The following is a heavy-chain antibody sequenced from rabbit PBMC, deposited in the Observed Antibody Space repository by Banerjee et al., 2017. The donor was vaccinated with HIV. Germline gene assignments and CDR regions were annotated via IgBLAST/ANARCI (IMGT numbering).Heavy chain of an antibody. CDR1: GFTINSNYW. D-gene: IGHD4-2*01. CDR3: ARDRYAAYYGMDL. Sequence: QEQLVESGGGLVQPGESLTLSCKASGFTINSNYWMCWVRQAPGKGLEWIGCIWTGDGSTYYASWAKGRFTISKTSPTTVTLQMTSLTAADTATYFCARDRYAAYYGMDLWGQGTLVTVS. J-gene: IGHJ6*01. CDR2: IWTGDGST. V-gene: IGHV1S45*01.